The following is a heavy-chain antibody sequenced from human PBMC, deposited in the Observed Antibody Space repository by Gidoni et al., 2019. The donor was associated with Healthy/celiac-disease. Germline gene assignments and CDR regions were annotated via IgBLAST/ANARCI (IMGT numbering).Heavy chain of an antibody. CDR2: IIPIFGTA. D-gene: IGHD6-6*01. CDR1: GGTFSSYA. J-gene: IGHJ6*03. V-gene: IGHV1-69*01. Sequence: QVQLVQSGAVVKKPGSSVKVSCKASGGTFSSYAISWVRQAPGQGLEWMGGIIPIFGTANYAQKFQGRVTITADESTSTAYMELSSLRSEDTAVYYCASLRAARPPYYYYYYMDVWGKGTTVTVSS. CDR3: ASLRAARPPYYYYYYMDV.